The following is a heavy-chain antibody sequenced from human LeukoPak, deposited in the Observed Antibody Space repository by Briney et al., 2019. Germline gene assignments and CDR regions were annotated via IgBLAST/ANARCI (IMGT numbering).Heavy chain of an antibody. D-gene: IGHD5-18*01. Sequence: GSLRLSCAASGFTFGSYAMSWVRQPPGKGLEWIGEINQSGSTNYNPSLKSRVTISVDTSKNQFSLKLSSVTAADTAVYYCASYTAGGGGLDYWGQGTLVTVSS. J-gene: IGHJ4*02. CDR2: INQSGST. CDR1: GFTFGSYA. V-gene: IGHV4-34*01. CDR3: ASYTAGGGGLDY.